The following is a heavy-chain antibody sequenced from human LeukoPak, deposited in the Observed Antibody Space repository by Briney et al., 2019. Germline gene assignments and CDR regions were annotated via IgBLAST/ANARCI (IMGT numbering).Heavy chain of an antibody. CDR3: ARRYSGYDKAEY. CDR2: IIPIFGTA. J-gene: IGHJ4*01. Sequence: SVKLSCKASGGTCSSYAISWLRQAPGQGLELKGRIIPIFGTANYAQKFQGGVTITTDESTSTAYMELSSQTSAAMAANYCARRYSGYDKAEYWGQGTLVNVYS. CDR1: GGTCSSYA. D-gene: IGHD5-12*01. V-gene: IGHV1-69*05.